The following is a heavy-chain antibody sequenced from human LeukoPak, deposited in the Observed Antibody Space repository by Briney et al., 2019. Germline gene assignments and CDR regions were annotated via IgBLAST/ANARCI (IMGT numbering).Heavy chain of an antibody. CDR1: GFTFKTHT. J-gene: IGHJ4*02. CDR3: ARGGSSNWVLDY. CDR2: IYSGGST. D-gene: IGHD6-13*01. Sequence: GGSLRLSCAASGFTFKTHTMNWVRQAPGKGLEWVSVIYSGGSTYYADSVKGRFTISRDNSKNTLYLQMNSLRAEDTAVYYCARGGSSNWVLDYWGQGTLVTVSS. V-gene: IGHV3-53*01.